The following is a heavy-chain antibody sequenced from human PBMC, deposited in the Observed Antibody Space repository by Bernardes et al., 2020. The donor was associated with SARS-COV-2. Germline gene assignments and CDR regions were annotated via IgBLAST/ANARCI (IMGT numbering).Heavy chain of an antibody. CDR2: IYPGDSDT. D-gene: IGHD4-17*01. CDR3: ARRRYGDFGVDV. J-gene: IGHJ6*02. CDR1: DYTFINYW. Sequence: GESLKISCKGSDYTFINYWIGWVRPMPGKGLEWMGIIYPGDSDTKYSPSFQVRVTISADKSVNTAYLQWSSLKASDTAIYYCARRRYGDFGVDVWGQGTTVTVSS. V-gene: IGHV5-51*01.